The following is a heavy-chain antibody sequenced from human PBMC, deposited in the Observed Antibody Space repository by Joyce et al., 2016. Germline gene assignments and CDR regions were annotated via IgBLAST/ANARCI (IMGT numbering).Heavy chain of an antibody. CDR3: ACRLWSGQPDYFDY. J-gene: IGHJ4*02. CDR1: RGSISSGGYY. V-gene: IGHV4-31*03. D-gene: IGHD2-21*01. CDR2: IHHSGAT. Sequence: QVQVQESGPGQVTPSQTLSLTCSVSRGSISSGGYYWSWIRQLPGKGLEWVAYIHHSGATHYNPSLKSRTTISVDTSKKQLSLKMTSVTAADTAVYYCACRLWSGQPDYFDYWGQGTLVTVSS.